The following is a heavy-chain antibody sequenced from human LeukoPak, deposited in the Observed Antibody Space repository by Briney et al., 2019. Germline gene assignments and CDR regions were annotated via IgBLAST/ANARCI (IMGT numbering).Heavy chain of an antibody. Sequence: GGSLRLSCVASGFTFSSYSMNWVRQAPGKGLEWVAVIWYDGSNKYYADSVKGRFTISRDNSKNTLYLQMNSLRAEDTAVYYCARAGLSSGYYYTDFDYWGQGTLVTVSS. CDR3: ARAGLSSGYYYTDFDY. CDR1: GFTFSSYS. J-gene: IGHJ4*02. D-gene: IGHD3-22*01. V-gene: IGHV3-33*08. CDR2: IWYDGSNK.